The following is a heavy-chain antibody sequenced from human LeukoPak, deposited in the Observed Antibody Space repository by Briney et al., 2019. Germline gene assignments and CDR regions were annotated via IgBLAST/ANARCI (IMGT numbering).Heavy chain of an antibody. Sequence: GESLKISCKGSGYSFTSYWIGWVRQMPGKGLEWMGIIYPGDSDTRYSPSFQGQVTISADKSISTAYLQWSSLKASDTAMYYCARQSRLGYSSSPGNAFDIWGQGTMVTVPS. CDR3: ARQSRLGYSSSPGNAFDI. CDR1: GYSFTSYW. J-gene: IGHJ3*02. CDR2: IYPGDSDT. V-gene: IGHV5-51*01. D-gene: IGHD6-13*01.